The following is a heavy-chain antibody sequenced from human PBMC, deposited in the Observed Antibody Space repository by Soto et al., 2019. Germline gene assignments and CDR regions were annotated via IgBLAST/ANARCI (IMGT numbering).Heavy chain of an antibody. J-gene: IGHJ5*02. CDR1: GGSISSSSYY. V-gene: IGHV4-39*01. CDR2: IYYSGST. CDR3: ARQLALILKGYCSGGSCGPNWFDP. D-gene: IGHD2-15*01. Sequence: QLQLQESGPGLVKPSETLSLTCTVSGGSISSSSYYWGWIRQPPGKGLEWIGSIYYSGSTYYNPSLKSRVTISVDTSKNQFSLKLSSVTAADTAVYYCARQLALILKGYCSGGSCGPNWFDPWGQGTLVTVSS.